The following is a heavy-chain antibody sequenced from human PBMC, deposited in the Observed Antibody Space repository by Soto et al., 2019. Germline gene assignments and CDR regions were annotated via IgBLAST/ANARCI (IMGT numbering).Heavy chain of an antibody. CDR1: GGSISSYY. D-gene: IGHD2-2*01. V-gene: IGHV4-59*12. Sequence: SETLSLTCTVSGGSISSYYWSCIRQPPGKGLEWIGYIYYSGSTNYNPSLKSRVTISVDTSKNQFSLKLSSVTAADTAVYYCARALYCSSTSCSDYWGQGTLVTVSS. J-gene: IGHJ4*02. CDR2: IYYSGST. CDR3: ARALYCSSTSCSDY.